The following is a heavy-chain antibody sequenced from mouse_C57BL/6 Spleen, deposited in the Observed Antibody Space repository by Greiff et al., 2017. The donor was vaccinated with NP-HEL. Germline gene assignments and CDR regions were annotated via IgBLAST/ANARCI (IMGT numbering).Heavy chain of an antibody. D-gene: IGHD3-2*02. CDR1: GYAFSSSW. CDR3: ARAQLRPYYFDY. CDR2: IYPGDGDT. Sequence: QVQLQQSGPELVKPGASVKISCKASGYAFSSSWMNWVKQRPGKGLEWIGRIYPGDGDTNYNGKFKGKATLTADKSSSTAYMQLSSLTSEDSAVYCCARAQLRPYYFDYWGQGTTLTVSS. V-gene: IGHV1-82*01. J-gene: IGHJ2*01.